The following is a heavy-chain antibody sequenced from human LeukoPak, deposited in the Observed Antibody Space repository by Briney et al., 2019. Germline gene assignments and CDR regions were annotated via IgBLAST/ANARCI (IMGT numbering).Heavy chain of an antibody. CDR3: ARRRYCSSTSCYSDYYKDV. CDR2: IIPILGIA. CDR1: GGTFSSYT. D-gene: IGHD2-2*02. Sequence: SVKVSCKASGGTFSSYTISWVRQAPGQGLEWMGRIIPILGIANYAQKFQGRVTITADKSTSTAYMELSSLRSEDTAVYYCARRRYCSSTSCYSDYYKDVWGKGTTVTVSS. V-gene: IGHV1-69*02. J-gene: IGHJ6*03.